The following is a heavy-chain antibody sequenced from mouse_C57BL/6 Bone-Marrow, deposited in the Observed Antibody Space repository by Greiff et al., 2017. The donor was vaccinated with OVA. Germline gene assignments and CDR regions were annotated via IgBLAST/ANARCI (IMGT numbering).Heavy chain of an antibody. CDR1: GYTFTSYW. CDR2: IHPNSGST. CDR3: ARGVYFPFAY. J-gene: IGHJ3*01. Sequence: QVQLQQPGAELVKPGASVKLSCKASGYTFTSYWMHWVKQRPGQGLEWIGMIHPNSGSTNYNEKFKSKATLTVDKSSRTAYRQLSSLTSEDSAVYYCARGVYFPFAYWGQGTLVTVSA. D-gene: IGHD2-1*01. V-gene: IGHV1-64*01.